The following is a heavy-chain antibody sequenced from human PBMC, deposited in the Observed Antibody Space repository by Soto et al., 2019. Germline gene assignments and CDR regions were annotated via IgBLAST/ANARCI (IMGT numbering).Heavy chain of an antibody. D-gene: IGHD3-22*01. CDR3: AVGSVYDSSGYSTYYYYYYGMDV. Sequence: SVKVSCKASGGTFSSYAISWVRQAPGQGLEWMGGIIPIFGTANYAQKFQGRVTITADESTSTAYMELSSLRSEDTAVYYCAVGSVYDSSGYSTYYYYYYGMDVWGQGTTVTVSS. CDR1: GGTFSSYA. J-gene: IGHJ6*02. V-gene: IGHV1-69*13. CDR2: IIPIFGTA.